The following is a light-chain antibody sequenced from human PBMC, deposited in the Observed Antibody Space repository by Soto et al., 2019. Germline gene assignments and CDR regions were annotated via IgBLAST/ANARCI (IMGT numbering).Light chain of an antibody. CDR3: QQYCTTPYT. CDR2: WAS. Sequence: DIVMTQSPDSLAVSLGERATINCKSSQSVLYSSNNKNYLAWYQQEPGQPPKLLISWASTRESGVPERFSGSGTGTDFTLSIRSLEAEDVSVYYCQQYCTTPYTFGQGTKLEIK. V-gene: IGKV4-1*01. J-gene: IGKJ2*01. CDR1: QSVLYSSNNKNY.